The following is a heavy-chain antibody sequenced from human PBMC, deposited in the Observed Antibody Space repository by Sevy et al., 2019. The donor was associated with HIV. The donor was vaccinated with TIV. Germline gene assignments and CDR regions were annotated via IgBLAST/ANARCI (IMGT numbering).Heavy chain of an antibody. Sequence: GGSLRLSCAASGFTFSSYNMNWVRQAPGKGLEWISSITGDSSYMYDADSLKGRFTISRDNAKNSLFLQMNSLRAEDTAVYYCARPYGSGSWEAFDVWGQGTMVTVSS. CDR2: ITGDSSYM. CDR3: ARPYGSGSWEAFDV. V-gene: IGHV3-21*01. CDR1: GFTFSSYN. D-gene: IGHD3-10*01. J-gene: IGHJ3*01.